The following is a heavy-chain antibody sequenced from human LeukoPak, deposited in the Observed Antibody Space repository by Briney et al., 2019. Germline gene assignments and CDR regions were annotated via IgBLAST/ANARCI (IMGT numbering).Heavy chain of an antibody. Sequence: SETLSLTCTVSGGTISSGNYYWGWIRQPPGKGLEWIGSIRDTGSTYYHTSRRSRVTISVATTTNQFSLKLRSVTAADTALYYVAKQSDQEQPSFDCWGQGTLVTVSS. D-gene: IGHD6-13*01. CDR3: AKQSDQEQPSFDC. J-gene: IGHJ4*02. CDR2: IRDTGST. V-gene: IGHV4-39*01. CDR1: GGTISSGNYY.